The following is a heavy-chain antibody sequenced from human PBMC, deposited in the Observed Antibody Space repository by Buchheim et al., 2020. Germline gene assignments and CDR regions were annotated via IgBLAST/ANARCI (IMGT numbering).Heavy chain of an antibody. V-gene: IGHV3-30*03. Sequence: QVQLVESGGGVVQPGWSLRLSCAASGFTFSSHAMHWVRQPPGKGLEWVAFISYDGSYKDYPDSVKGRFTVSRDNFQNSLFLQMNSLRAEDTAVYYCGAEVGYREFDNWGEGTL. J-gene: IGHJ4*02. CDR1: GFTFSSHA. D-gene: IGHD1-1*01. CDR2: ISYDGSYK. CDR3: GAEVGYREFDN.